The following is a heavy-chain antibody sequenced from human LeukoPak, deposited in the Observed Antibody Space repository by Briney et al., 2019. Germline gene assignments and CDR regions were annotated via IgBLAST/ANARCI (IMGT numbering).Heavy chain of an antibody. CDR1: GGSISGYY. V-gene: IGHV4-59*01. D-gene: IGHD2-15*01. CDR2: IYYSGST. Sequence: SETLSLTCTVSGGSISGYYWSWIRQPPGKGLEWIGYIYYSGSTNYNPSLKSRVTISVDTSKNQLSLKLTSVTAADTALYYCARRRYCTGGSCNFFDYWGQGTLVTVSS. CDR3: ARRRYCTGGSCNFFDY. J-gene: IGHJ4*02.